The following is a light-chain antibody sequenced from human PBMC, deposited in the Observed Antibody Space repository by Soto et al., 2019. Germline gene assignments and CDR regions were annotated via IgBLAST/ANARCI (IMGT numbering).Light chain of an antibody. CDR3: QQRSNVWRT. Sequence: EIVLTQSPATLSLSPGERATLSCRASQSVGSYLAWYQQKPGQAPRRLIYDASNRATGIPARFSGSGSGTDFTRTISSLEPEEFAFYYCQQRSNVWRTFGGGTKVESK. CDR1: QSVGSY. CDR2: DAS. V-gene: IGKV3-11*01. J-gene: IGKJ4*02.